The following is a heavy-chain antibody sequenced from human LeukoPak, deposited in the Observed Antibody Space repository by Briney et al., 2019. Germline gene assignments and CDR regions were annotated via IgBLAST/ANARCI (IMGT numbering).Heavy chain of an antibody. CDR2: ISSSSSYI. CDR1: EFTFSSYS. Sequence: GGSLRLSCAASEFTFSSYSMNWVRQAPGKGLEWVSSISSSSSYIYYADSVKGRFTISRDNAKNSLYLQMNSLRAEDTAVYYCARDKCLLWFGELLCSYYYYGMDVWGQGTTVTVSS. V-gene: IGHV3-21*01. J-gene: IGHJ6*02. D-gene: IGHD3-10*01. CDR3: ARDKCLLWFGELLCSYYYYGMDV.